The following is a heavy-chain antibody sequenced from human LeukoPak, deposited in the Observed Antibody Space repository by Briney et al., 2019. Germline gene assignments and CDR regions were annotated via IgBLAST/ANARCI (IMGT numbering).Heavy chain of an antibody. CDR3: ARDGYSGYDFSS. J-gene: IGHJ5*02. V-gene: IGHV3-53*01. CDR2: IYSGGST. CDR1: GFTFSSYA. Sequence: GGSLRLSCAASGFTFSSYAMSWVRQAPGKGLEWVSVIYSGGSTYYADSVKGRFTISRDNSKNTLYLQMNSLRAEDTAVYYCARDGYSGYDFSSWGQGTPVTVSS. D-gene: IGHD5-12*01.